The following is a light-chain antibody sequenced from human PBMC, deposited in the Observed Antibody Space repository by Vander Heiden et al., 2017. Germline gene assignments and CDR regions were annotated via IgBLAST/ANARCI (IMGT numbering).Light chain of an antibody. CDR1: RSITKL. CDR3: QQSNSYPYT. Sequence: IQSTQSPSSLPASVGDRVTITCRASRSITKLLAWYQQKPGKAPKLLIYAASTLESGVPSRFSGSGSGTDFSLTISSLQPEDFATYYCQQSNSYPYTFGPGTKVDIK. CDR2: AAS. V-gene: IGKV1-9*01. J-gene: IGKJ3*01.